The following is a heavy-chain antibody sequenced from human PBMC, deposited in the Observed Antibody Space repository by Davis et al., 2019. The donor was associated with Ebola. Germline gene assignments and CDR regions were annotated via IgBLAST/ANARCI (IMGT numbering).Heavy chain of an antibody. Sequence: GESLKISCAASGFTFSSYGMHWVRQAPGKGLEWVAVTAYDGSSKYYADSVKGRFTIFRDNSWKSTLYLQMNSLRTEDTAVYYCAKDHLRVDTTGYVGNVDYWGQGTLVTVSS. D-gene: IGHD3-22*01. CDR2: TAYDGSSK. CDR1: GFTFSSYG. J-gene: IGHJ4*02. CDR3: AKDHLRVDTTGYVGNVDY. V-gene: IGHV3-30*18.